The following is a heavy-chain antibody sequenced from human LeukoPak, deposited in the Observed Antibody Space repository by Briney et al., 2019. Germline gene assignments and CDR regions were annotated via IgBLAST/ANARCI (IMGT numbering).Heavy chain of an antibody. CDR3: ANRGY. CDR1: GFTFSSYS. V-gene: IGHV3-21*01. J-gene: IGHJ4*02. CDR2: ISSSGSYI. Sequence: PGGFLRLSCAASGFTFSSYSMNWVRQAPGKGLEWVSSISSSGSYIYNADSVKGRFTVSRDNSKNTVYLQMNSLRVEDTAMYSCANRGYWGQGTLVTVSS.